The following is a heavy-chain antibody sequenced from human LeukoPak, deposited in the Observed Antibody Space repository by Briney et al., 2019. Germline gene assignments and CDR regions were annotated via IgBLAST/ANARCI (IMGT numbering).Heavy chain of an antibody. D-gene: IGHD3-16*01. V-gene: IGHV1-2*04. CDR3: GREGGLGGEIFDY. Sequence: ASVKVSCKASGYTFTGYYMHWVRQAPGQGLEWMGWINPNSGGTNYAQKFQGWVTMTRDTSISTAYMELSRLRSDDTAVYYCGREGGLGGEIFDYGGQGPLVTVS. CDR2: INPNSGGT. CDR1: GYTFTGYY. J-gene: IGHJ4*02.